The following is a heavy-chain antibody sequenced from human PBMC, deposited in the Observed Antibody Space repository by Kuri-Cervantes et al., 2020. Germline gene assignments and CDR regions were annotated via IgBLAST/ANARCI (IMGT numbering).Heavy chain of an antibody. CDR1: GFTFSDHW. D-gene: IGHD6-19*01. V-gene: IGHV3-9*01. CDR3: VRGPSVYSSGWSGSYFQH. CDR2: ISWNSGSI. Sequence: GGSLRLSCVASGFTFSDHWMHWVRQAPGKGLEWVSGISWNSGSIGYADSVKGRFTISRDNAKNSLYLQMNSLRVEDTAFYYCVRGPSVYSSGWSGSYFQHWGQGTLVTVSS. J-gene: IGHJ1*01.